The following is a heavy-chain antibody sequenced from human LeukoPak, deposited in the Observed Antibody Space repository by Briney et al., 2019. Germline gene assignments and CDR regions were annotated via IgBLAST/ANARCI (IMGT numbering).Heavy chain of an antibody. V-gene: IGHV4-30-2*01. CDR3: ARTVSRRTRVAAAHLDY. CDR1: GGSISIGGYS. J-gene: IGHJ4*02. Sequence: NPSETLSPTCAVSGGSISIGGYSWSWIRQPPGKSLEWIGYIYHSETSYYNPSLKSRVTISVDTSKNQFSLKLSSVTAADTAVYYCARTVSRRTRVAAAHLDYWGRGTLVTVSS. D-gene: IGHD2-2*01. CDR2: IYHSETS.